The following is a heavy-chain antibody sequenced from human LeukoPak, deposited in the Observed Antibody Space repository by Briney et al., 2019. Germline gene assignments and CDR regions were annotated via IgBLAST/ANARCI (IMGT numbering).Heavy chain of an antibody. Sequence: ASVKVSCKASGGTFSSYAISWVRQAPGQGLEWMGIINPSGGSTSYAQKFQGRVTMTRDTSTSTVYMELSSLRSEDTAVYYCVTTGASGSYYTPFDYWGQGTLVTVSS. J-gene: IGHJ4*02. D-gene: IGHD1-26*01. CDR3: VTTGASGSYYTPFDY. CDR2: INPSGGST. CDR1: GGTFSSYA. V-gene: IGHV1-46*01.